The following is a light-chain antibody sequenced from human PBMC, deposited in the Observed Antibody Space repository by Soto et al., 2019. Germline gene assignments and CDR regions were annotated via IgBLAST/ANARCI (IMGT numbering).Light chain of an antibody. Sequence: IQMTQSPSTLSGSVGDRVTIPCRASQDIGTYLAWYQQKPGKAPKLLIYAAPTLQSGVPSRFSGSGSGTDFTLTISCLQSEDFATYYCQQYYSYPRTFGQGTKVDIK. J-gene: IGKJ1*01. CDR1: QDIGTY. V-gene: IGKV1-8*01. CDR2: AAP. CDR3: QQYYSYPRT.